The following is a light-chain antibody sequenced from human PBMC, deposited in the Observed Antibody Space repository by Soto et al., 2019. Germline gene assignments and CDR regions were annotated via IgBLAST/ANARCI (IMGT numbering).Light chain of an antibody. V-gene: IGKV3-15*01. CDR2: GAS. Sequence: EIVLTQSPGTLSLSPGERATLSCRVSQSVDSNFAWYQQRPGQAPRLLIYGASTRATGIPARFSGSGSGTEFTLTISSLQSEDFAVYYCQQYNNWPRTFGQGTKVDIK. CDR3: QQYNNWPRT. CDR1: QSVDSN. J-gene: IGKJ1*01.